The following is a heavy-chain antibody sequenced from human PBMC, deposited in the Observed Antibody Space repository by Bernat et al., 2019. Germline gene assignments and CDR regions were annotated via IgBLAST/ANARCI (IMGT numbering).Heavy chain of an antibody. CDR1: GFTFSSYG. V-gene: IGHV3-30*18. CDR2: ISYDGSNK. Sequence: QVQLVESGGGVVQPGRSLRLSCAASGFTFSSYGMHWVRQAPGKGLEWVAVISYDGSNKYYADSVKGRFTISRDNSKNTLYLQMNSLRAEDTAVYYCAKDGGSSGWFDYWGQGTTVTVSS. CDR3: AKDGGSSGWFDY. D-gene: IGHD6-19*01. J-gene: IGHJ4*03.